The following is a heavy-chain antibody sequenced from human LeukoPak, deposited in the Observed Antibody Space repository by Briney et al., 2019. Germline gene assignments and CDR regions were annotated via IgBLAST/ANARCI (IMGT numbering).Heavy chain of an antibody. CDR1: GFTFSSHA. CDR2: ITGSGGTT. D-gene: IGHD6-19*01. V-gene: IGHV3-23*01. J-gene: IGHJ4*02. Sequence: GGSLRLSCAASGFTFSSHAMSWVRQAPGKGLEWVSTITGSGGTTKYADSVKGRFTISRDDSKNTLYLQMNSPRTDDTAIYYCAKDASDWYAPSNFDYWGQGTLVTVSS. CDR3: AKDASDWYAPSNFDY.